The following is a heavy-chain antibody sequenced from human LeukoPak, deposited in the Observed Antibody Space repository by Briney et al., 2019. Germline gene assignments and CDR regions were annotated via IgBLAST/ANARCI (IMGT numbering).Heavy chain of an antibody. V-gene: IGHV4-38-2*01. J-gene: IGHJ4*02. D-gene: IGHD1-7*01. CDR2: IYRSGTT. Sequence: SETLSLTCAVSGYSISSGFYWGWIRQPPGKGLEWIGTIYRSGTTYYNPSLKSRVTISADTSKNQFSPKLSSVTAADTALYYCARTSTGTTDSFDYWGQGTLVTVSS. CDR1: GYSISSGFY. CDR3: ARTSTGTTDSFDY.